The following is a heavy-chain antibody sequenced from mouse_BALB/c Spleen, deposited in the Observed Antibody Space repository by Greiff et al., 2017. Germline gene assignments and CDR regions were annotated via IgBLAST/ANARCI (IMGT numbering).Heavy chain of an antibody. V-gene: IGHV5-6-5*01. Sequence: EVKLMESGGGLVKPGGSLKLSCAASGFTFSSYAMSWVRQTPEKRLEWVASISSGGSTYYPDSVKGRFTISRDNARNILYLQMSSLRSEDTAMYYCAREHYGYDSWFAYWGQGTLVTVSA. J-gene: IGHJ3*01. CDR2: ISSGGST. D-gene: IGHD2-2*01. CDR3: AREHYGYDSWFAY. CDR1: GFTFSSYA.